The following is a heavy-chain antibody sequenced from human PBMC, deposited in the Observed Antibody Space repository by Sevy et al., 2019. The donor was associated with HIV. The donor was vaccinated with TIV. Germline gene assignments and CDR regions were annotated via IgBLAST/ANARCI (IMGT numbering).Heavy chain of an antibody. D-gene: IGHD3-16*01. Sequence: GGSLRLSCVGSGFSFSDHRMHWVRQAPGKGLEWMAVISYDGRNTKYKADSVKGRFTISRDNSKNTLYLQMNSLRAEDTAIYYCARDRGEILSSAFDYWGQGTQVTVSS. CDR3: ARDRGEILSSAFDY. CDR1: GFSFSDHR. CDR2: ISYDGRNTK. J-gene: IGHJ4*02. V-gene: IGHV3-30*03.